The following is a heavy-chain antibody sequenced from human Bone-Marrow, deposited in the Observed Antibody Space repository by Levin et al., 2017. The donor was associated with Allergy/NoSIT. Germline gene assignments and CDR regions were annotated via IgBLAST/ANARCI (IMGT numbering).Heavy chain of an antibody. J-gene: IGHJ6*02. CDR1: GFTFTTYG. CDR2: VSAYSGNT. Sequence: ASVKVSCKASGFTFTTYGLTWVRQAPGRGLEWMGWVSAYSGNTNYALNLQDRVTMTTDTATNTAYMELSSLRSDETDIYYCARGHFPYYYYGMDVWGQGTTVVVSS. V-gene: IGHV1-18*01. CDR3: ARGHFPYYYYGMDV.